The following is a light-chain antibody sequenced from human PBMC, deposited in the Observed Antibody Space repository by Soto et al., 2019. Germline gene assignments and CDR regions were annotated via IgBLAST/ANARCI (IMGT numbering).Light chain of an antibody. CDR2: AAS. J-gene: IGKJ1*01. Sequence: DIQMNLSPSSLSASVSARVTINCLASQSISSYLNWYQQKPGKAPKLLIYAASSLQSGVPSRFSGSGSGTDFTLTISSLQSEDFAVYYCQQFRNWPWTFGQGTKVDI. V-gene: IGKV1-39*01. CDR1: QSISSY. CDR3: QQFRNWPWT.